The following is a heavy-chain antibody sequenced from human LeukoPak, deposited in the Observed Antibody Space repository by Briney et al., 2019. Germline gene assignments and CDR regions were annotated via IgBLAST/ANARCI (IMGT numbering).Heavy chain of an antibody. Sequence: SETLSLTCTVSGGSISSYYWSWIRQPAGKGLEWIGSIYYSGSTYYNPSLKSRVTISVDTSKNQFSLKLSSVTAADTAVYYCARLIDYWGQGILVTVSS. J-gene: IGHJ4*02. CDR3: ARLIDY. CDR1: GGSISSYY. V-gene: IGHV4-59*05. CDR2: IYYSGST.